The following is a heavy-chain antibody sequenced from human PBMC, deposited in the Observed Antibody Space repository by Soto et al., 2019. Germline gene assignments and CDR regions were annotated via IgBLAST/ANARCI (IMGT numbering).Heavy chain of an antibody. CDR1: GFPFSSYA. Sequence: GGSLRLSCAASGFPFSSYAMSWVRQAPGKGLEWVSSINRSGTSTYYADSVKGRFTIFKDKSKNTLYLQMNSLTAEDAAVYYCKKDRVPDGIYSFDYWGQGALVTVSS. V-gene: IGHV3-23*01. J-gene: IGHJ4*02. CDR2: INRSGTST. CDR3: KKDRVPDGIYSFDY. D-gene: IGHD2-15*01.